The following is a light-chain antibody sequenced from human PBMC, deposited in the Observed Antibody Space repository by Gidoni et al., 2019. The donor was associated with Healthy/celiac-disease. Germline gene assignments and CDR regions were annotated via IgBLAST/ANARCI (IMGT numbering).Light chain of an antibody. CDR2: DAS. Sequence: EIVLTQSPATLSLSPGERATLSCRASQSVSSYLAWYQQKPGQAPRLLNYDASNRATGIPARFSGSGSGTDFTLTISSLEPEDFAVYYCQQRSNWLTFXGXTKVEIK. CDR3: QQRSNWLT. CDR1: QSVSSY. J-gene: IGKJ4*01. V-gene: IGKV3-11*01.